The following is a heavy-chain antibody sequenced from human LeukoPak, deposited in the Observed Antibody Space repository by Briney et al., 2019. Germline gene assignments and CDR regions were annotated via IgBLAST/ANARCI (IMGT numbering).Heavy chain of an antibody. V-gene: IGHV7-4-1*02. J-gene: IGHJ4*02. CDR2: INTNTGNP. CDR3: ASGGILRLGELSLYRGGNLVY. Sequence: ASVKVSCKASGNTFTSYAMNWVRQAPGQGLEWMGWINTNTGNPTYAQGFTGRFVFSLDTSVSTAYLQISSLKAEDTAVYYCASGGILRLGELSLYRGGNLVYWGQGTLVTVSS. D-gene: IGHD3-16*02. CDR1: GNTFTSYA.